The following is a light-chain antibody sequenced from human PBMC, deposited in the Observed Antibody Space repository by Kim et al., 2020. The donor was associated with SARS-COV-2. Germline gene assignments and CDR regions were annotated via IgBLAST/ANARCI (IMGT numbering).Light chain of an antibody. CDR2: GAS. CDR1: QSVSSIY. Sequence: EIVLTQSPGTLSLSPGERATLSCRASQSVSSIYLAWYQQKPGQAPGLLIYGASSRATGIPDRFSGSESGTDFTLTITRLEPEDFAVYYCHQYGSSPWTFGQGTKVDIK. J-gene: IGKJ1*01. V-gene: IGKV3-20*01. CDR3: HQYGSSPWT.